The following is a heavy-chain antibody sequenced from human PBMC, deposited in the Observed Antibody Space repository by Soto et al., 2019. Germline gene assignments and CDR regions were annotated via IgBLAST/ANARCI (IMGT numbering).Heavy chain of an antibody. J-gene: IGHJ6*03. D-gene: IGHD6-6*01. CDR3: ARDREQLARGYYYYYMDV. CDR1: GYTFTSYG. Sequence: ASVKVSCKASGYTFTSYGISWVRQAPGQGLEWMGWISAYNGNTNYAQKLQGRVTMTTDTSTSTAYMELRSLRSDDTAVYYCARDREQLARGYYYYYMDVWGKGTTVTVSS. V-gene: IGHV1-18*01. CDR2: ISAYNGNT.